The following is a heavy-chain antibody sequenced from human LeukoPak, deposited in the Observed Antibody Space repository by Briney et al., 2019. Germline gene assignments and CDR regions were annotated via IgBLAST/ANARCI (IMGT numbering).Heavy chain of an antibody. Sequence: PGRSLRLSCAASGFTFSSYGMHWVRQAPGKGLEWVAVIWYDGSNKYYADSVKGRFTISRDNSKNTLYLQMNSLRAEDTAVYYCAAGGNSYYYYYYYGMDVWGQGTTVTVSS. J-gene: IGHJ6*02. CDR1: GFTFSSYG. CDR3: AAGGNSYYYYYYYGMDV. CDR2: IWYDGSNK. V-gene: IGHV3-33*01. D-gene: IGHD4-23*01.